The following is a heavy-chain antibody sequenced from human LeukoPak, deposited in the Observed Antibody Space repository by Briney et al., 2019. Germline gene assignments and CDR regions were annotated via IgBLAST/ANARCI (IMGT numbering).Heavy chain of an antibody. Sequence: GGSLRLSCEASGFTFSDYYMSWIRQAPGKGPEWISYISSSGSTIYYADSVKGRFTISRDNAKNSLYLQMNSLRAEDTAVYYCARDRAFGDIVGAHTIYFDYWGQGTLVTVSS. D-gene: IGHD1-26*01. CDR2: ISSSGSTI. CDR3: ARDRAFGDIVGAHTIYFDY. V-gene: IGHV3-11*01. J-gene: IGHJ4*02. CDR1: GFTFSDYY.